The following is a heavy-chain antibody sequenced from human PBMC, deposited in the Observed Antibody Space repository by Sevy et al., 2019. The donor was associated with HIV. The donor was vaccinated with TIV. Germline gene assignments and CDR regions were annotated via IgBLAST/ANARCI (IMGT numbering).Heavy chain of an antibody. CDR3: AGGSSSSFYYYGMDV. CDR1: GGTFSSYA. V-gene: IGHV1-69*13. CDR2: IIPIFGTA. D-gene: IGHD6-6*01. Sequence: ASVKVSCKASGGTFSSYAISWVRQAPGQGLEWMGGIIPIFGTANYAQKFQGRVTITADESTSNAYMELSGLRSEDTAVYYCAGGSSSSFYYYGMDVWGQGTTVTVSS. J-gene: IGHJ6*02.